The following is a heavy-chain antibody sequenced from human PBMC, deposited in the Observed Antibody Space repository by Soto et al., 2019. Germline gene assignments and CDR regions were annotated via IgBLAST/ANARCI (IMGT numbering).Heavy chain of an antibody. J-gene: IGHJ4*02. CDR1: GFTFSSYS. V-gene: IGHV3-21*01. CDR2: ICCIIIYL. Sequence: GGSLRLSCAASGFTFSSYSMNWVRQAPGKGLEWVSSICCIIIYLYYEASVKGRFTISRDNVKNSLYLQMNSLRAEDTVLYYCARVGGRTMIVAEFDYWGQGTLVTVSS. CDR3: ARVGGRTMIVAEFDY. D-gene: IGHD3-22*01.